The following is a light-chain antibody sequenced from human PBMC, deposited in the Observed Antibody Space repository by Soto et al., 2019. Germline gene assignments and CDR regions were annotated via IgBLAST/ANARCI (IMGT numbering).Light chain of an antibody. CDR1: QSVSSN. CDR3: QQNNNWPPLT. V-gene: IGKV3-15*01. CDR2: GAS. Sequence: EIVMTQSPATLFVSPGERATLSCRASQSVSSNLAWYQQKPGQAPRLLIYGASTRATGIPARFSGSGSGTEFTLTISSLQSEDFAVYYCQQNNNWPPLTFGGGTKVEIK. J-gene: IGKJ4*01.